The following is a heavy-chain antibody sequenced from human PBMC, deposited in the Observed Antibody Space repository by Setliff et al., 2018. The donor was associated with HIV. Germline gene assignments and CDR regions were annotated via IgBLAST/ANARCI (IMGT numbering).Heavy chain of an antibody. V-gene: IGHV4-61*08. Sequence: SETLSLTCSVSGGSTTSGGYYWSWIRQHPGKGLEYIGYIHYSGSTNYNPSLKSRVTISVDTSKNQVSLKLNSVTAADTAVYYCARDTAMAHWGQGTLVTVSS. CDR2: IHYSGST. CDR3: ARDTAMAH. J-gene: IGHJ4*02. D-gene: IGHD5-18*01. CDR1: GGSTTSGGYY.